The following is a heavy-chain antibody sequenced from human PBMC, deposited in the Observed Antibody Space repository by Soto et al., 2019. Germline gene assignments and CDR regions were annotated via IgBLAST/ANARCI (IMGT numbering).Heavy chain of an antibody. V-gene: IGHV4-31*03. CDR3: SRGLRTVTTSTAENNWFDP. D-gene: IGHD4-4*01. CDR1: GGSISSGGYY. CDR2: IYYSGST. Sequence: SETLSLTCTVSGGSISSGGYYWSWIRQHPGKGLEWIGYIYYSGSTYYNPSLKSRVTISVDTSKNQFSLKLSSVTAADTAVYYCSRGLRTVTTSTAENNWFDPWGQGTLVTVSS. J-gene: IGHJ5*02.